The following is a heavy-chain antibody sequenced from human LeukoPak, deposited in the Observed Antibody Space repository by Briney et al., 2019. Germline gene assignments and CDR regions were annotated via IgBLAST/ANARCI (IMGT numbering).Heavy chain of an antibody. J-gene: IGHJ6*03. Sequence: ASVKVSCKASGYTLTGYYMHWVRQAPGQGLEWMGWINPHGGGTNFAPKFQDRVTMTSDTSISTAYMELSRLRSDDSAVYYCARGRLTTGTNYYYYMDVWGKGTTVTVSS. D-gene: IGHD1-7*01. V-gene: IGHV1-2*02. CDR3: ARGRLTTGTNYYYYMDV. CDR1: GYTLTGYY. CDR2: INPHGGGT.